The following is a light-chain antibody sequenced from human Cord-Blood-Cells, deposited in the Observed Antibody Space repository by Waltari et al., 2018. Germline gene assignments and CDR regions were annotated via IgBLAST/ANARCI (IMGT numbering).Light chain of an antibody. CDR1: SSDVGGYNY. V-gene: IGLV2-14*01. CDR3: SSYTSSSTLV. CDR2: DVS. Sequence: QSALTQPASVAGSPGQSIPISCTGTSSDVGGYNYVSWYQQHPGNAPKLMIYDVSKRPAGVSNRCSGSKSGNTASLTISGLQAEDEADYYCSSYTSSSTLVFGGGTKLTVL. J-gene: IGLJ2*01.